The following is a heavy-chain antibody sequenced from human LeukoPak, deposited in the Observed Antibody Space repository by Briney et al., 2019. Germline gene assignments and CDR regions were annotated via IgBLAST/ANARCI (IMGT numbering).Heavy chain of an antibody. CDR3: ARGRYYYDSSGPEFDY. V-gene: IGHV4-4*07. D-gene: IGHD3-22*01. Sequence: PSETLSLTCTVSGGSIRSYYWSWIRQPAGKGLEWIGRIHTSGSTNYNPSLKSRVTMSADTSKNQFSLKLNSVTAADTAVYYCARGRYYYDSSGPEFDYWGQGTLVTVSS. CDR2: IHTSGST. J-gene: IGHJ4*02. CDR1: GGSIRSYY.